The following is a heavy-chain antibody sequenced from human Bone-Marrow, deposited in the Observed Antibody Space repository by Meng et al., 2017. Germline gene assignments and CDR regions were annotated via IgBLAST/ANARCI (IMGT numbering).Heavy chain of an antibody. CDR1: GYTFTSYD. Sequence: ASVNVSCKASGYTFTSYDINWVRQATGQGLEWMGGFDPEDGETIYAQKFQGRVTMTEDTSTDTAYMELSSLRSEDTAVYYCATTTDYYYDSSGYYSGDYWGQGTLVTVSS. D-gene: IGHD3-22*01. CDR2: FDPEDGET. CDR3: ATTTDYYYDSSGYYSGDY. J-gene: IGHJ4*02. V-gene: IGHV1-24*01.